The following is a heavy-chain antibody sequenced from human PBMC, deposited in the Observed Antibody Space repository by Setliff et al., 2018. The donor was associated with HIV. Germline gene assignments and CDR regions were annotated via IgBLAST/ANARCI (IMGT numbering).Heavy chain of an antibody. D-gene: IGHD3-10*01. CDR2: IYPSGNR. CDR1: GGSISRYY. V-gene: IGHV4-4*07. CDR3: ARDAGPHYGSGPPLEY. J-gene: IGHJ4*02. Sequence: SETLSLTCTVSGGSISRYYWSGSRQPAGKGLEWIGRIYPSGNRNDNHPIKSRLTMSIETSKNQFSLKLSSVTATDTAVYYCARDAGPHYGSGPPLEYWGQGIQVTVSS.